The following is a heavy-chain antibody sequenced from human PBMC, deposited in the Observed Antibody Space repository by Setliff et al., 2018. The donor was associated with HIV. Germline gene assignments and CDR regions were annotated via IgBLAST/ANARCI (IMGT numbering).Heavy chain of an antibody. V-gene: IGHV5-51*01. CDR1: GYTFSNYC. Sequence: RESLKISCKDSGYTFSNYCIAWVRQMPGKGLEWMGIIYPGNSDNTYSPSFQGQVTISADKSISTAYLQWSSLKASDTAMYYCAKHLSPGSGWYSKARGMDVWGQGTTVTVSS. D-gene: IGHD6-19*01. CDR2: IYPGNSDN. J-gene: IGHJ6*02. CDR3: AKHLSPGSGWYSKARGMDV.